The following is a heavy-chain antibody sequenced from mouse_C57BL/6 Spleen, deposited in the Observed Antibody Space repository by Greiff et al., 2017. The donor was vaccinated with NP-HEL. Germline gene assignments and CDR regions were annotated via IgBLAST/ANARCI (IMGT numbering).Heavy chain of an antibody. D-gene: IGHD2-1*01. V-gene: IGHV1-42*01. CDR1: GYSFTGYY. CDR3: ARRENYRGYAMDY. Sequence: EVQLQQSGPELVKPGASVKISCKASGYSFTGYYMNWVKQSPEKSLEWIGEINPSTGGTTYNQKFKAKATLTVDKSSSTAYMQLKSLTSEDSAVYYCARRENYRGYAMDYWGQGTSVTVSS. CDR2: INPSTGGT. J-gene: IGHJ4*01.